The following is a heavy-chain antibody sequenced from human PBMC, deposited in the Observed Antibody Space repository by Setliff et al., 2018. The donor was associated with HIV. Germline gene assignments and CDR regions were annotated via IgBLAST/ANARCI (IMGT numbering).Heavy chain of an antibody. Sequence: ASVKVSCKASGYTFSSYGISWVRQAPGQGLEWMGWISGYNGNTKYVQKLQGRVTMTTDTSTRTVYMELRSLRHDDTAEYYCVRDSDNFWSGYYAAFDYWGQGTLVTVSS. CDR2: ISGYNGNT. CDR3: VRDSDNFWSGYYAAFDY. J-gene: IGHJ4*02. V-gene: IGHV1-18*01. CDR1: GYTFSSYG. D-gene: IGHD3-3*01.